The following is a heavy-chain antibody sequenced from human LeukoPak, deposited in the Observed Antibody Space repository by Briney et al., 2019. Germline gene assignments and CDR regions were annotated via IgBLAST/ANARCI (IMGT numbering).Heavy chain of an antibody. V-gene: IGHV3-43D*04. J-gene: IGHJ4*02. D-gene: IGHD1-26*01. Sequence: GGFLRLSCAASGFTFDDYDMHWVRQAPGKGLEWVSLITWDGGRTYYADSVKGRFTISRDNSKNSLYLHMNSLRPEDTALYYCVKGGSYYGYFDYWGQGTLVTVSS. CDR3: VKGGSYYGYFDY. CDR1: GFTFDDYD. CDR2: ITWDGGRT.